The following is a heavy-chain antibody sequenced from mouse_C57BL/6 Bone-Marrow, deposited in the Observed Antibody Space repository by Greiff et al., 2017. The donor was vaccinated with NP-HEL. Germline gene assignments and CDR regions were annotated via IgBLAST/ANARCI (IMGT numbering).Heavy chain of an antibody. D-gene: IGHD1-1*01. CDR1: GYTFTSYW. Sequence: QVHVKQSGAELVKPGASVKVSCKASGYTFTSYWMHWVKQRPGQGLEWIGRIHPSDSDTNYNQKFKGKATLTVDKSSSTAYMQLSSLTSEDSAVYYCAIREELDYGSSYWYFDVWGTGTTVTVSS. J-gene: IGHJ1*03. CDR2: IHPSDSDT. CDR3: AIREELDYGSSYWYFDV. V-gene: IGHV1-74*01.